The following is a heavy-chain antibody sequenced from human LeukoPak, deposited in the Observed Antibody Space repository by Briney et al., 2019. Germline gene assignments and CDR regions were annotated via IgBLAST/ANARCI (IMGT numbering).Heavy chain of an antibody. CDR2: IYYSGST. CDR1: GGSISSGDYY. D-gene: IGHD1/OR15-1a*01. J-gene: IGHJ4*02. Sequence: SQTLSLTCTVSGGSISSGDYYWSWIRQPPGKGLEWIGYIYYSGSTYYNPSLKSRLTMSVDTSKSQFSLKVNSVTAADTAVYYCAKWREQQLAFDYWGQGALVTVSS. V-gene: IGHV4-30-4*01. CDR3: AKWREQQLAFDY.